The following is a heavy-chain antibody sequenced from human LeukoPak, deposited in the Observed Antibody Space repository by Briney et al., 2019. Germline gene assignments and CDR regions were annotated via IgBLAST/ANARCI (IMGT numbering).Heavy chain of an antibody. CDR3: ARGVPKTSYYYYYMDV. J-gene: IGHJ6*03. CDR2: ISSSSSYI. CDR1: GFTFSSYS. V-gene: IGHV3-21*01. D-gene: IGHD4-11*01. Sequence: NPGGSLRLSCAASGFTFSSYSMNWVRQAPGKGLEWVSSISSSSSYIYYADSVKGRFTISRDNAKNSLYLQMNSLRAEDTAVYYCARGVPKTSYYYYYMDVWGKGTTVTVSS.